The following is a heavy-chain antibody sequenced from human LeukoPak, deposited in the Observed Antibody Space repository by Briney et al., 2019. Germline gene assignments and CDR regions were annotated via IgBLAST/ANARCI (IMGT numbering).Heavy chain of an antibody. Sequence: GGSLRLSCAASGFTFSSYWMSWVRQAPGKGLEGVANIKQDGSEKYYVDSVKGRFTISRDSAKNSLYLQMNSLRAEDTAVYYCARANSSGWYGGNWFDPWGQGTLVTVSS. CDR1: GFTFSSYW. CDR3: ARANSSGWYGGNWFDP. V-gene: IGHV3-7*01. J-gene: IGHJ5*02. D-gene: IGHD6-19*01. CDR2: IKQDGSEK.